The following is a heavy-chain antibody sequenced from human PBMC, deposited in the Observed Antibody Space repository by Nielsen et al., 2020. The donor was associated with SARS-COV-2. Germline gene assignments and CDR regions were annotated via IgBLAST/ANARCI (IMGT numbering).Heavy chain of an antibody. CDR1: GFTFSSYG. CDR3: ARDSHDWTYYYYYMDV. V-gene: IGHV3-7*03. D-gene: IGHD1-1*01. Sequence: GGSLRLSCAASGFTFSSYGMDWVRQAPGKGLEWVANIKQDGSEKYYVDSVKGRFTISRDNAKNSLYLQMNSLRAEDTAVYYCARDSHDWTYYYYYMDVWGKGTTVTVSS. CDR2: IKQDGSEK. J-gene: IGHJ6*03.